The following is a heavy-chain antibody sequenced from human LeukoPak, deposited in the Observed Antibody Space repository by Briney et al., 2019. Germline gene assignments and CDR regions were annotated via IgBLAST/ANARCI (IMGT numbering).Heavy chain of an antibody. CDR1: GGSFSGYY. Sequence: SETLSLTCAVYGGSFSGYYWSWIRQPPGKGLEWIGEINHSGSTNYNPSLKSRVTISVDTSKNQFSLKLSSVTVADTAVYYCARRGRFLEWLSKLALGYFDLWGRGTLVTVSS. J-gene: IGHJ2*01. D-gene: IGHD3-3*01. CDR2: INHSGST. V-gene: IGHV4-34*01. CDR3: ARRGRFLEWLSKLALGYFDL.